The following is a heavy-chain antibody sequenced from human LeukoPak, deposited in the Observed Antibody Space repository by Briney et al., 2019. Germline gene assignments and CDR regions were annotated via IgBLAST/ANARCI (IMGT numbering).Heavy chain of an antibody. CDR2: INHSGST. V-gene: IGHV4-39*07. CDR1: GGSISSSSYY. CDR3: ARAVIVVAAATQRNWFDP. Sequence: SETLSLTCTVSGGSISSSSYYWGWIRQPPGKGLEWIGEINHSGSTNYNPSLKSRVTISVDTSKNQFSLKLSSVTAADTAVYYCARAVIVVAAATQRNWFDPWGQGTLVTVSS. D-gene: IGHD2-15*01. J-gene: IGHJ5*02.